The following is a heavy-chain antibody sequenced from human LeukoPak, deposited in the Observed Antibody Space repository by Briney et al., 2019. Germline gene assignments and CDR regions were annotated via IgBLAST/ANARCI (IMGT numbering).Heavy chain of an antibody. V-gene: IGHV3-48*03. J-gene: IGHJ4*02. CDR2: ISSSGSTI. CDR3: ARDTSGAAAGARDY. CDR1: GFTFSSYE. Sequence: PGGSLRLSCAASGFTFSSYEMNWVRQAPGKGLEWVSYISSSGSTIYYADSVKGRFTISRDNAKNSLYLQMNSLRAEDTAVYYCARDTSGAAAGARDYWGQGTLVTVSS. D-gene: IGHD6-13*01.